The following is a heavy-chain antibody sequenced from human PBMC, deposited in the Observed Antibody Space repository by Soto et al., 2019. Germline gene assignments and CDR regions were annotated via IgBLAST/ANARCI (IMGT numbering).Heavy chain of an antibody. J-gene: IGHJ4*02. Sequence: QVQLQQWGAGLLKPSETLSLTCAVYGGSFSGYSWSWIRQPPGKALECIGEINHSGSTNYNPSLKSRVTISVDTSKNQFSLNLSSVTAADTAVYYCARGRKGYSSSCYVDWGQGTLVTVSS. CDR3: ARGRKGYSSSCYVD. CDR2: INHSGST. D-gene: IGHD6-13*01. CDR1: GGSFSGYS. V-gene: IGHV4-34*01.